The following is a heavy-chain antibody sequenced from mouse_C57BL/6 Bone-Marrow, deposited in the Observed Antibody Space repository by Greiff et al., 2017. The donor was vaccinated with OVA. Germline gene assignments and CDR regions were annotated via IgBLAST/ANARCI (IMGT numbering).Heavy chain of an antibody. CDR2: INPSSGYT. Sequence: VQLQQSGAELARPGASVKMSCKASGYTFTSYTMHWVNQRPGQGLEWIGYINPSSGYTKYNQKFKDKATLTADKSSSTAYMQLSSLTSEDSAVYYCARRNYGSSYDYFDYWGQGTTLTVSS. J-gene: IGHJ2*01. D-gene: IGHD1-1*01. V-gene: IGHV1-4*01. CDR3: ARRNYGSSYDYFDY. CDR1: GYTFTSYT.